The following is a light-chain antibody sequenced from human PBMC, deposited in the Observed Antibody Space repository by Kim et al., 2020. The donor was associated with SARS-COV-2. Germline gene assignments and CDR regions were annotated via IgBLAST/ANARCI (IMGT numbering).Light chain of an antibody. CDR2: EDN. Sequence: KTVTPACTRTSGSIATNYVQWYQQRPGSAPTTVIFEDNQRPSGVPDRFSGSIDTSSNSASLTISGLQTEDEADYYCQSFDGSSLVVFGGGTQLTVL. J-gene: IGLJ2*01. V-gene: IGLV6-57*03. CDR1: SGSIATNY. CDR3: QSFDGSSLVV.